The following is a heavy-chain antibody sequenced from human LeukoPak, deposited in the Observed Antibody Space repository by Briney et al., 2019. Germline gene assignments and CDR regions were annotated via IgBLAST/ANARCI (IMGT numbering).Heavy chain of an antibody. CDR3: ARGAEQQRLAHFDY. CDR2: INPNNGGT. D-gene: IGHD6-13*01. CDR1: GYIFTDYY. J-gene: IGHJ4*02. Sequence: ASVKVSCKASGYIFTDYYMHWVRQAPGQGLEWMGWINPNNGGTKSAQKFQGRVTMTRDTSISTAYVELSSLRSDDTAIYYCARGAEQQRLAHFDYWGQGTLVTVSS. V-gene: IGHV1-2*02.